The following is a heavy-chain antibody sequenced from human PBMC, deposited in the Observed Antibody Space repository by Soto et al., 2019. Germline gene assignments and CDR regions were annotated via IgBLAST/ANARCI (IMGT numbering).Heavy chain of an antibody. J-gene: IGHJ5*02. CDR3: KRDDA. Sequence: PGGSLRLSCRASGFIFTDYALHWVRQAPGKGLEWVSVISYDGSGQYYSDSVKGRFTISRDNSKNTLYLQMNSLRPEDTAVYYCKRDDAWGQGLRVTVYS. V-gene: IGHV3-30-3*01. CDR1: GFIFTDYA. CDR2: ISYDGSGQ.